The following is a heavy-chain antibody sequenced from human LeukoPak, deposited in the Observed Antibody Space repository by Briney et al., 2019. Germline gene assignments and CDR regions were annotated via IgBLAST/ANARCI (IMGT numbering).Heavy chain of an antibody. J-gene: IGHJ4*02. CDR1: GFSFSAYG. D-gene: IGHD6-13*01. CDR2: IWYDGSSK. CDR3: ARSQSSSLIDY. Sequence: GRSLRLSCAASGFSFSAYGVHWVRQAPGKGLEWVAVIWYDGSSKDYADSVKGRFTFSRDNSKNTLYLQMNSLTVEDTAVYYCARSQSSSLIDYWGQGTLVTVSS. V-gene: IGHV3-33*01.